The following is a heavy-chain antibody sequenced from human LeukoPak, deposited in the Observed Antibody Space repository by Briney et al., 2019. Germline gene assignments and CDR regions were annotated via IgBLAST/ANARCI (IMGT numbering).Heavy chain of an antibody. V-gene: IGHV1-69*05. CDR3: ARVGVEMAN. D-gene: IGHD5-24*01. Sequence: SVTLSCKASGGTFSSYAISWVRQAHGQGREWMGGIIPIFGTANYAQKFQGRVTITTDESTSTAYMELSSLRSEDTAVYYCARVGVEMANWGEGTLVTVSS. CDR1: GGTFSSYA. J-gene: IGHJ4*02. CDR2: IIPIFGTA.